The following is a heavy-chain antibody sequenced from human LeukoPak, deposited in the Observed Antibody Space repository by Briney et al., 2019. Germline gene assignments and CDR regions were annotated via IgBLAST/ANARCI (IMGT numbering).Heavy chain of an antibody. J-gene: IGHJ4*02. V-gene: IGHV4-59*01. CDR3: ARQDYCSGGSCYDY. CDR2: IYYSGST. CDR1: GCSISSYY. Sequence: SETLSLTCTVSGCSISSYYWSWIRQPPGKGLEWIGYIYYSGSTNYNPSLKSRVTIPVDTSKNQFSLKLSSVTAADTAVYYCARQDYCSGGSCYDYWGQGTLVTVSS. D-gene: IGHD2-15*01.